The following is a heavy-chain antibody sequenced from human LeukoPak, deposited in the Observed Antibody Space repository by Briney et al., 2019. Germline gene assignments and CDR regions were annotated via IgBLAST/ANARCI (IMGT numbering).Heavy chain of an antibody. CDR3: AKDLIGYYKPFDC. D-gene: IGHD3-9*01. CDR2: ISYDGSNK. CDR1: GFTFSSYG. V-gene: IGHV3-30*18. J-gene: IGHJ4*02. Sequence: PGRSLRLSCAASGFTFSSYGMHWVRQAPGKGLEWVAVISYDGSNKYYADSVKGRFTISRDNSRNTLFLHMNSLRAEDTAVYYCAKDLIGYYKPFDCWGQGTLVTVSA.